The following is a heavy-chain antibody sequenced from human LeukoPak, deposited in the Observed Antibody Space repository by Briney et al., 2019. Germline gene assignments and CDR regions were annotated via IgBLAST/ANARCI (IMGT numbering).Heavy chain of an antibody. Sequence: GGSLRLSCAASGFTFSSYAMSWVRQAPGKGLEWVSAISGSGGSTYYADSVKGRFTISRDNSKNTLYLQMNSLRAEDTAVYYCAKEPRLHVVVPAGNPPTIDYWGQGTLVTVSS. CDR2: ISGSGGST. CDR1: GFTFSSYA. D-gene: IGHD2-2*01. V-gene: IGHV3-23*01. CDR3: AKEPRLHVVVPAGNPPTIDY. J-gene: IGHJ4*02.